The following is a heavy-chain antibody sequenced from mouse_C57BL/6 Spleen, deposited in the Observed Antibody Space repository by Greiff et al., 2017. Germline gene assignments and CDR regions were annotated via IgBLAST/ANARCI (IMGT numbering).Heavy chain of an antibody. Sequence: EVKLMESGGDLVKPGGSLKLSCAASGFTFSSYGMSWVRQTPDKRLEWVATISSGGSYTYYPDSVKGRFTISRDNAKNTLYLQMSSLKSEDTAMYYRARHGDSSGYDYWGQGTTLTVSS. V-gene: IGHV5-6*01. J-gene: IGHJ2*01. CDR2: ISSGGSYT. CDR3: ARHGDSSGYDY. D-gene: IGHD3-2*02. CDR1: GFTFSSYG.